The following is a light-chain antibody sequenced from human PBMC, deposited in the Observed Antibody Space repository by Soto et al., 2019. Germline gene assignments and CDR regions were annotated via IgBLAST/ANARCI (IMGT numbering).Light chain of an antibody. J-gene: IGLJ2*01. CDR3: CSYAGSTTVL. Sequence: QSALTQPASVSGSPGQSITISCTGTSSDVGNFNFVSWYQQHPGKAPKLIIYEGSKRPSGVSNRVSGSKSGNTASLTISGLQAEDEADYYCCSYAGSTTVLFGGGTKLTVL. CDR1: SSDVGNFNF. CDR2: EGS. V-gene: IGLV2-23*01.